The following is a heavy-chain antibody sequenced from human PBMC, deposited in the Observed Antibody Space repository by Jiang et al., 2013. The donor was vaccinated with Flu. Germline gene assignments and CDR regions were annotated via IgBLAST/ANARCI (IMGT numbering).Heavy chain of an antibody. V-gene: IGHV2-70*11. CDR2: IDWDDDK. Sequence: LTCTFSGFSLTTGGMCVSWIRQPPGKALQWLARIDWDDDKYYNISLKTRLTVSKDTTKNQVVLTMTNMDPVDTATYYCARTRSNLAGASDYWGQGTLVTVSS. CDR1: GFSLTTGGMC. J-gene: IGHJ4*02. CDR3: ARTRSNLAGASDY. D-gene: IGHD1-26*01.